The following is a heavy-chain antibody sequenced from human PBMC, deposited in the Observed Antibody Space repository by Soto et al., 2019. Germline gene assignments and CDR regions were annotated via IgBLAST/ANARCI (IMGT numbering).Heavy chain of an antibody. V-gene: IGHV4-30-2*01. J-gene: IGHJ4*02. CDR2: IYHRRGT. D-gene: IGHD3-22*01. Sequence: QLQLQESGSGLVKPSQTLSLTCAVSGGSISSDGYSWNWIRQPPGKGLEWIGYIYHRRGTDSNPSLKRRVTITVDSSNNQLSLKLSSAIAAEPAVYYCAGDSRSGYYLDDWGQGTLVTVSS. CDR3: AGDSRSGYYLDD. CDR1: GGSISSDGYS.